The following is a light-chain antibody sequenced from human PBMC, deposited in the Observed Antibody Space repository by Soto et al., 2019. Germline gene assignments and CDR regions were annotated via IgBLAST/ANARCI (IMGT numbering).Light chain of an antibody. J-gene: IGKJ2*01. CDR1: QSVSSY. V-gene: IGKV3-11*01. CDR3: QQRSNWPPMYT. CDR2: DAY. Sequence: EIVLTQSPATLSLSPGERATLSCMASQSVSSYLAWYQQKPGQAPRLLIYDAYNRATGIPARFSGSGSGTDFTLTISSLEPEDFAVYYCQQRSNWPPMYTFGQGTKREIK.